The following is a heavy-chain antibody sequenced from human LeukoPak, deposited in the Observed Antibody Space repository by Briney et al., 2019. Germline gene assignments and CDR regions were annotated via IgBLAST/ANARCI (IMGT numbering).Heavy chain of an antibody. J-gene: IGHJ4*02. CDR2: IYYSGST. Sequence: SETLSLTCTVSGGSISCSSYYWGWIHQPPGKGLEWIGSIYYSGSTYYNPSLKSRVTISVDTSKNQFSLKLSSVTAADTAVYYCAKVRSNLDYSSSWYDFDYWGQGTLVTVSS. CDR3: AKVRSNLDYSSSWYDFDY. D-gene: IGHD6-13*01. V-gene: IGHV4-39*07. CDR1: GGSISCSSYY.